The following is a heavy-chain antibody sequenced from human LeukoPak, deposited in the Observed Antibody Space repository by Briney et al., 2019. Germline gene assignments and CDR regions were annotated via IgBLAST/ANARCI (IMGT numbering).Heavy chain of an antibody. V-gene: IGHV1-69*13. CDR2: IIPIFGTA. CDR3: ARGWLAETTVVTPYNY. J-gene: IGHJ4*02. D-gene: IGHD4-23*01. CDR1: GGTFSSYA. Sequence: ASVKVSCKASGGTFSSYAINWVRQAPGQGLEWMGGIIPIFGTANYAQKFQDRVTITAVESMSTAYMELSSLRSEDTAVYYCARGWLAETTVVTPYNYWGQGTLVTVSS.